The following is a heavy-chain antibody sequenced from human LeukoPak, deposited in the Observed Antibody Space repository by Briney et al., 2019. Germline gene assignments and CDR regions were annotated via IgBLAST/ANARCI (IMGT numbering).Heavy chain of an antibody. CDR3: ARGGSIGVYCSSTSCYDSPDGSLMSWFDP. CDR2: ISAYNGNT. J-gene: IGHJ5*02. V-gene: IGHV1-18*01. CDR1: GYTFTSYG. Sequence: ASVKVSCKASGYTFTSYGISWVRQAPGQGLEWMGWISAYNGNTNYAQKLQGRVTMTTDTSTSTAYMELRSLRSDDTAVYYCARGGSIGVYCSSTSCYDSPDGSLMSWFDPWGQGTLVTVSS. D-gene: IGHD2-2*01.